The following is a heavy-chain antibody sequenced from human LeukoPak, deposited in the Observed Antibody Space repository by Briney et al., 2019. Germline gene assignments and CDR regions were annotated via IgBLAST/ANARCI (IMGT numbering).Heavy chain of an antibody. CDR2: IRYDGSNK. CDR3: AKDGEYSYGYAGLDY. D-gene: IGHD5-18*01. Sequence: GGSLRLSCAASGFTFNSYAMSWVRQAPGKGLEWVAFIRYDGSNKYYADSVKGRFTISRDNSKNTLYLQMNSLRAEDTAVYYCAKDGEYSYGYAGLDYWGQGTLVTVSS. V-gene: IGHV3-30*02. J-gene: IGHJ4*02. CDR1: GFTFNSYA.